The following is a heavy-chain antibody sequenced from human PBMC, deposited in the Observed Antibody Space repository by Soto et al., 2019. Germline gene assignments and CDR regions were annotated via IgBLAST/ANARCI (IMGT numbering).Heavy chain of an antibody. CDR1: GFTFSSYG. CDR2: IWYDGSNK. Sequence: QVQLVESGGGVVQPGRSLRLSCAASGFTFSSYGMHWVRQAPGKGLEWVAVIWYDGSNKYYADSVKGRFTISRDNSKNTLYLQMNSLRAEDTAVYYCARDPSYAKYYFDYWGQGTLVTVSS. J-gene: IGHJ4*02. V-gene: IGHV3-33*01. CDR3: ARDPSYAKYYFDY.